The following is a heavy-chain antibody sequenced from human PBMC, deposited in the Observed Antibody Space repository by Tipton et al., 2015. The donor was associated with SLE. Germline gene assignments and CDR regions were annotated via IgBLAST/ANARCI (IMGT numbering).Heavy chain of an antibody. Sequence: QLVQSGAEVKKPGESLRISCKGSGYSFTSYWISWVRQMPGKGLEWIGEINHSGSTNYNPSLKSRVTISVDTSKDQFSLKPSSVTAADTAVYYCARGYCSGGSCSYWYFDLWGRGTLVTVSS. CDR3: ARGYCSGGSCSYWYFDL. CDR2: INHSGST. V-gene: IGHV5-10-1*01. CDR1: GYSFTSYW. J-gene: IGHJ2*01. D-gene: IGHD2-15*01.